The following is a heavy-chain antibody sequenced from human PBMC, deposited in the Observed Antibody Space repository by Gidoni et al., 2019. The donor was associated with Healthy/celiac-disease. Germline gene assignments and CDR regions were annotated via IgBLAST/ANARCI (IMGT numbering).Heavy chain of an antibody. V-gene: IGHV2-26*01. CDR1: GSSPRNARMG. CDR2: IFSKDEK. CDR3: ARMGVRGDWYFDL. D-gene: IGHD3-10*01. Sequence: QVTLKESGPVLVKPTATLTLTCTVSGSSPRNARMGVSWIRQPPGKALAWLAHIFSKDEKSYSTSLKSRLTISKDTSKGQVVLTMTNMDPVDTATYYCARMGVRGDWYFDLWGRGTLVTVSS. J-gene: IGHJ2*01.